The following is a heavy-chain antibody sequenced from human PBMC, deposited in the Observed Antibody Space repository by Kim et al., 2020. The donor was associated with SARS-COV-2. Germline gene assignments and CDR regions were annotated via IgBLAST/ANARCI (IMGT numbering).Heavy chain of an antibody. J-gene: IGHJ4*02. D-gene: IGHD2-21*01. Sequence: PSLKSRVTISVDTSKNQFSLKRSSVTAADTAVYYCASYCGGDCYEYYFDYWGQGTLVTVSS. V-gene: IGHV4-31*02. CDR3: ASYCGGDCYEYYFDY.